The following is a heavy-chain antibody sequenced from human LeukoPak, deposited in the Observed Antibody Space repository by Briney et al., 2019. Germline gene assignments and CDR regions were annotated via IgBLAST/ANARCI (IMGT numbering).Heavy chain of an antibody. CDR1: GFTFSSYD. CDR2: IGTAGDT. CDR3: ARHGGNYDFDS. D-gene: IGHD4/OR15-4a*01. V-gene: IGHV3-13*04. Sequence: GGSLRLSCAASGFTFSSYDMHWVRQATGKGLEWVSAIGTAGDTYFPGSVKGRFTISRENAKNSLYLQMNSLRAGDTAVYYCARHGGNYDFDSWGQGTLVTVSS. J-gene: IGHJ4*02.